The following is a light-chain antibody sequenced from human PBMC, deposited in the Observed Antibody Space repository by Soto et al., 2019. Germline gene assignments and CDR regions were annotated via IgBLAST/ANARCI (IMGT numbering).Light chain of an antibody. V-gene: IGKV3-15*01. J-gene: IGKJ4*01. CDR3: QRYNNWPLT. CDR2: DTS. CDR1: QGIGDT. Sequence: EVVMTQSPAPLASSPGEGATLSCRASQGIGDTLAWYQHKPGQTPRLLIYDTSTRATGVPARFSGSRSGTEFTLTITSLQSEDVAVYYCQRYNNWPLTFGGGTKVESK.